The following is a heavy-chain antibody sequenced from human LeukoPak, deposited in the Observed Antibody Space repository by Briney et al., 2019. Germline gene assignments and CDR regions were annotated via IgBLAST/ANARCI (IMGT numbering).Heavy chain of an antibody. Sequence: GGSLRLSCVASGFTFSSYWVHWVRQDPRKGLVWVSRINGDGRNINYADSVKGRFTISRDNANNSLDLQMHSLRAEDTAVYYCASDPHSAAANWFDPWGQGTLVTVSS. V-gene: IGHV3-74*01. D-gene: IGHD6-13*01. CDR1: GFTFSSYW. CDR2: INGDGRNI. CDR3: ASDPHSAAANWFDP. J-gene: IGHJ5*02.